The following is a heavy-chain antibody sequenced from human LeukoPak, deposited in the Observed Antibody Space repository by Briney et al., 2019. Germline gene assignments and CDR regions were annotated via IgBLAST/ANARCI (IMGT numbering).Heavy chain of an antibody. Sequence: SETLSLACTVSGGSISSYYWSWIRQPPGKGLEWIGYIYYSGSTNYNPSLKSRVTISVDTSKNQFSLKLSSVTAADTAVYYCARVERGAARPVFDYWGQGTLVTVSS. CDR1: GGSISSYY. CDR3: ARVERGAARPVFDY. D-gene: IGHD6-6*01. J-gene: IGHJ4*02. CDR2: IYYSGST. V-gene: IGHV4-59*01.